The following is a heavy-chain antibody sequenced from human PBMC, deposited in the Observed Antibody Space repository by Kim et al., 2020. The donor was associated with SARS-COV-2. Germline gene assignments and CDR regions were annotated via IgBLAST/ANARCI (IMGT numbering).Heavy chain of an antibody. CDR3: ARDLRMITFGGVIAIQGFDY. CDR1: GYTFTSYY. D-gene: IGHD3-16*02. CDR2: INPSGGST. J-gene: IGHJ4*02. V-gene: IGHV1-46*01. Sequence: ASVKVSCKASGYTFTSYYMHWVRQAPGQGLEWMGIINPSGGSTSYAQKFQGRVTMTRDTSTSTVYMELSSLRSEDTAVYYCARDLRMITFGGVIAIQGFDYWGQGTLVTVSS.